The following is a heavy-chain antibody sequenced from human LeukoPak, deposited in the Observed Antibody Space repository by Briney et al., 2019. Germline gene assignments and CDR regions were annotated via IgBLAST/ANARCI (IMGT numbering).Heavy chain of an antibody. CDR2: IGSDGFGR. Sequence: GGSLRLSCAASGFTFSRYGMHWVRQAPGKGLEYVPSIGSDGFGRYYGNSAKGRFTISRDNSKNTLYLQMGSLRAEDMAVYYCARSHPSGSKTFDYWGQGTLVTVSS. V-gene: IGHV3-64*01. CDR3: ARSHPSGSKTFDY. D-gene: IGHD1-26*01. J-gene: IGHJ4*02. CDR1: GFTFSRYG.